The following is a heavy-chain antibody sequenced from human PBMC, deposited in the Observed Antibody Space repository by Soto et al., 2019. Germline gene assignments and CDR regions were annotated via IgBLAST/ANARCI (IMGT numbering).Heavy chain of an antibody. V-gene: IGHV4-39*01. D-gene: IGHD1-26*01. CDR2: IYYSGST. J-gene: IGHJ4*02. Sequence: SETLSLTCTVSGGSISSSSYYWGWIRQPPGKGLEWIGSIYYSGSTYYNPSLKSRVTISVDTSKNQFSLKLSSVTAADTAVYYCARQWEKLVDYWGQGTLVTVSS. CDR1: GGSISSSSYY. CDR3: ARQWEKLVDY.